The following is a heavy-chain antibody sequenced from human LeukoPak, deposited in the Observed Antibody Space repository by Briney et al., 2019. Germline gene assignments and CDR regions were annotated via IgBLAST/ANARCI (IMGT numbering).Heavy chain of an antibody. CDR1: GGTFSSSA. J-gene: IGHJ4*02. V-gene: IGHV1-69*01. CDR3: ARAPSDYYASARNRLFDS. Sequence: SVKVSCKASGGTFSSSAINWVRQAPGQGLEWMGGISPTFATTNYAQKFQDRVTITADESTTTAYMELSSLRSEDTAIYYCARAPSDYYASARNRLFDSWGQGTLVAVSS. D-gene: IGHD3-10*01. CDR2: ISPTFATT.